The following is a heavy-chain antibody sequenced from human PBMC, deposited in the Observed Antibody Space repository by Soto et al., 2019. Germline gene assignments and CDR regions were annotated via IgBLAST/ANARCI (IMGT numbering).Heavy chain of an antibody. CDR2: IGGGGGDT. CDR3: AKWLEVGHCTNGIWPRVQY. V-gene: IGHV3-23*01. D-gene: IGHD2-8*01. Sequence: EVQLLESGGTLVQPGGSLRLSCAGSGFTFGNYAMSWVRQAPGKGLEWVSNIGGGGGDTYYADSVKGRFTIPRDNSKNTLYLQMNSLRAEDTAVYYGAKWLEVGHCTNGIWPRVQYWGQGTLVTVSS. J-gene: IGHJ1*01. CDR1: GFTFGNYA.